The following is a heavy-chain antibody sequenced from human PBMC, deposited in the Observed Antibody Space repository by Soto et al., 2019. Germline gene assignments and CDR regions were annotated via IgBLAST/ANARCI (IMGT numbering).Heavy chain of an antibody. CDR3: ARSGYCTNGVCYTPFAY. Sequence: SETLSLTCTVSGGSISSGDYYWSWIRQPPGKGLEWIGYIYYSGSTYYNPSLKSRVTISVDTSKNQFSLKLSPVTAADTAVYYCARSGYCTNGVCYTPFAYWRQGTLLTVS. J-gene: IGHJ4*02. D-gene: IGHD2-8*01. CDR1: GGSISSGDYY. V-gene: IGHV4-30-4*01. CDR2: IYYSGST.